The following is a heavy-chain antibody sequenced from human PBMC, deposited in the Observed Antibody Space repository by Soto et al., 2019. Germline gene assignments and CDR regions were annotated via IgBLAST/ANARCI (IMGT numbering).Heavy chain of an antibody. J-gene: IGHJ4*02. CDR3: ARSVNRGTYYDFWSGYFRHTIGY. Sequence: GASVKVSCKASGYTFTSYGISWVRQAPGQGLEWMGWISAYNGNTNYAQKLQGRVTMTTDTSTSTAYMELRSLRSDDTAVYYCARSVNRGTYYDFWSGYFRHTIGYWGQGTLVTVSS. CDR1: GYTFTSYG. V-gene: IGHV1-18*01. CDR2: ISAYNGNT. D-gene: IGHD3-3*01.